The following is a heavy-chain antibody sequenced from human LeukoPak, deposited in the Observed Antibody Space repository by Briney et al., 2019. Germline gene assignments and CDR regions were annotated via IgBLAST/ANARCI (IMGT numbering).Heavy chain of an antibody. J-gene: IGHJ4*02. D-gene: IGHD6-13*01. V-gene: IGHV3-21*01. Sequence: PGGSLRLSCAASGFTFSSYSMNWVRQAPGKGLEWVASISSSGSYIYYADSVKGRFTISRDNAKNSLYLQMNSLRAGDTAVYYCARDIRRTYSSSWLWDYWGQGTLVTVSS. CDR2: ISSSGSYI. CDR3: ARDIRRTYSSSWLWDY. CDR1: GFTFSSYS.